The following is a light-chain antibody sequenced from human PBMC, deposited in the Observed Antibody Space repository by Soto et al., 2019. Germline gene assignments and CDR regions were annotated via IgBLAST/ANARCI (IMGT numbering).Light chain of an antibody. V-gene: IGLV3-25*03. J-gene: IGLJ2*01. CDR2: KDS. CDR3: QSADSSGPFVV. Sequence: SYELTQPPSVSVSPGQTARITCSGDALPKQYAYWYQQKPGQAPVLVIYKDSERPSGIPERFSGSSSGTTVTLTISGVQAEDEADYYCQSADSSGPFVVFGGGTKVTVL. CDR1: ALPKQY.